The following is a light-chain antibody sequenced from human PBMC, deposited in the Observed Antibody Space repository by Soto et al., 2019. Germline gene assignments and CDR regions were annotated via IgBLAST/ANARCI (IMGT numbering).Light chain of an antibody. V-gene: IGKV2-30*02. CDR1: QSLIHSDGNTY. CDR3: LQGTHWPWT. Sequence: DVVMTQSPLFLPVTLGQPASISCRSSQSLIHSDGNTYLSWFQQRPGQSPRRLIYEVSDRDSGVPDGVTGSGSGTDFTRKSSGVEAEDVGVYYCLQGTHWPWTFGQGTEVEIK. CDR2: EVS. J-gene: IGKJ1*01.